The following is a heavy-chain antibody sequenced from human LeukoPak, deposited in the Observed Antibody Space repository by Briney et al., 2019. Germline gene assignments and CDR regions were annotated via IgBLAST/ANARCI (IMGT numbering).Heavy chain of an antibody. V-gene: IGHV1-2*02. J-gene: IGHJ3*02. CDR3: ARAGVWDYSDSSGYHNAAFDI. CDR1: GHTFTSYD. CDR2: INPSSGGT. D-gene: IGHD3-22*01. Sequence: ASVKVSCKASGHTFTSYDLNWVRQAPGQGLEWMGWINPSSGGTNYAQKFQGRVTVTRDTSISTAYMDLSRLRSDDTAVYYCARAGVWDYSDSSGYHNAAFDIWGQGTMVTVSS.